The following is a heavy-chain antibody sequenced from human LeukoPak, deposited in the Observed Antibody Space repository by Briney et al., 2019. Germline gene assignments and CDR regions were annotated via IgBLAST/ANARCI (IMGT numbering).Heavy chain of an antibody. CDR2: MNPNSGGT. D-gene: IGHD6-13*01. Sequence: ASVKVSYKTSGSTFTGYYIHWVRQAPGQGLEWMGWMNPNSGGTNYAQKFQGRVTMTRDTSITTAYMELSRLRSDDTTVYYCARIQIGSSRYWGQGTLVTVSS. V-gene: IGHV1-2*02. CDR3: ARIQIGSSRY. CDR1: GSTFTGYY. J-gene: IGHJ4*02.